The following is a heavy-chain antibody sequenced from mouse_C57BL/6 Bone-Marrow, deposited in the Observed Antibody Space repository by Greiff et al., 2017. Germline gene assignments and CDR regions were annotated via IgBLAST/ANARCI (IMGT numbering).Heavy chain of an antibody. CDR1: GYTFTGYE. CDR3: TKGLRSYYFDY. J-gene: IGHJ2*01. Sequence: VKLVESGAELVRPGASVTLSCKASGYTFTGYEMHWVKQTPVHGLEWIGAIDPETGGTAYNQKFKGKAILTADKSSSTAYMELRSLTSEDSAVYYCTKGLRSYYFDYWGQGTTLTVSS. D-gene: IGHD3-2*02. CDR2: IDPETGGT. V-gene: IGHV1-15*01.